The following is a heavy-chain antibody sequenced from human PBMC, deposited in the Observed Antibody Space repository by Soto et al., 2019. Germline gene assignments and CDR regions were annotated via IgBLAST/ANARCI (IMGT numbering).Heavy chain of an antibody. CDR1: GDTFTDYY. CDR3: ARGGLVVVVTAALDS. CDR2: FNPSGGHT. V-gene: IGHV1-46*01. J-gene: IGHJ4*02. D-gene: IGHD2-21*02. Sequence: QVQLVQSGAEVKKPGASVKVSCKASGDTFTDYYIHWVRQAPGQVLEWMGTFNPSGGHTTYAQHFMGRMTMTRDTSSSTLYMELTSLTSEDTAVYYCARGGLVVVVTAALDSWGQGTLVTVSS.